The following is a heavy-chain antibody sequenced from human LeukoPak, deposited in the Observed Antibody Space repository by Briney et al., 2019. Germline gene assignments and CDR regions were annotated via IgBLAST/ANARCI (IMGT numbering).Heavy chain of an antibody. CDR2: ISDSGST. D-gene: IGHD6-13*01. J-gene: IGHJ3*01. Sequence: GGSLRLSCAASGLTFSNYAMTWVRQAPGKGLEWVSTISDSGSTFYADSVKGRFTISRDNSKNTLLLQMNGLRADDTAVYYCAKDWPSEWQQLPDYDAVDVWGQGTMVTVSS. CDR3: AKDWPSEWQQLPDYDAVDV. V-gene: IGHV3-23*01. CDR1: GLTFSNYA.